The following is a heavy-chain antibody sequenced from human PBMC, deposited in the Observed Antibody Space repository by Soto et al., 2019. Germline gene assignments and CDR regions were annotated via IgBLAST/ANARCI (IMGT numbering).Heavy chain of an antibody. D-gene: IGHD5-12*01. CDR1: GFTFVNFG. CDR3: AKEMLASISMPFDS. J-gene: IGHJ4*02. Sequence: EVQLFESGGGLVQPGGSLSLSCVASGFTFVNFGMRWVRQAPEKGLEWVSSISANGLNTYYADSVKGRFTVSRDNYRNTVYLQMTSLRAEDTPLYYCAKEMLASISMPFDSWGQGTLVTV. V-gene: IGHV3-23*01. CDR2: ISANGLNT.